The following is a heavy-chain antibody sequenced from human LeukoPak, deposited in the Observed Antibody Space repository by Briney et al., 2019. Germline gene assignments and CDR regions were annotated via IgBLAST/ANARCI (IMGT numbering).Heavy chain of an antibody. J-gene: IGHJ4*02. CDR3: AMDRRGSGYDHGYNY. Sequence: GGSLRLSCAASGFTFSDYYMSWIRQAPGKGLEWVSYISSSGSTIYYADSVKGRFTISRDNAKNSLYLQMNSVRAEDTAVYYCAMDRRGSGYDHGYNYWGQGTLVTVSS. V-gene: IGHV3-11*01. CDR2: ISSSGSTI. CDR1: GFTFSDYY. D-gene: IGHD5-12*01.